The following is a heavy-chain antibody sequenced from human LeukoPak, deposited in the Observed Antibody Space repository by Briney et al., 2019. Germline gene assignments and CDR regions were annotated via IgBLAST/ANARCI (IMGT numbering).Heavy chain of an antibody. V-gene: IGHV3-48*02. CDR1: GFTFSSYN. CDR3: AKVVGTGTTPTDY. Sequence: GGSLRLSCAASGFTFSSYNMNWLRQAPGKGLEWVSYISSISTNIYYAGSVKGRITISRDNAKNSLYLQMNSLRDEDTAVYYCAKVVGTGTTPTDYWGQGTLVTVSS. J-gene: IGHJ4*02. CDR2: ISSISTNI. D-gene: IGHD1-1*01.